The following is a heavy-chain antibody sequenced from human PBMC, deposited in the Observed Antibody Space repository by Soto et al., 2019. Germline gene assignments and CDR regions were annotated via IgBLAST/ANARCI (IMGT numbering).Heavy chain of an antibody. CDR2: ISYDGSNK. Sequence: QVQLVESGGGVVQPGRSLRLSCAASGFTFSSYAMHWVRQAPGKGLEWVAGISYDGSNKYYADSVKGRFTSSRDNSKNTLYLQMNSLRAEDTAVYYCVRDRRTYLDMGAFDIWGQGTMVTVSS. D-gene: IGHD2-2*03. CDR1: GFTFSSYA. CDR3: VRDRRTYLDMGAFDI. V-gene: IGHV3-30-3*01. J-gene: IGHJ3*02.